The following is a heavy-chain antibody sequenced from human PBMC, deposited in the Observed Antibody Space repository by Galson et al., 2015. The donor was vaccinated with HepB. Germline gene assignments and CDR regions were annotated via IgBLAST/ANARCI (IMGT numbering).Heavy chain of an antibody. CDR1: GFTFSSYG. CDR3: ARDWGVAVAATWWFDP. J-gene: IGHJ5*02. D-gene: IGHD6-19*01. CDR2: ISNSGTYI. Sequence: SLILSCAASGFTFSSYGMNWVRQAPGKGLEWVSSISNSGTYIYYADSVKGRFTISRDNAKNSLFLQMNRLRAEDTAVYYCARDWGVAVAATWWFDPWGQGTLVTVSS. V-gene: IGHV3-21*01.